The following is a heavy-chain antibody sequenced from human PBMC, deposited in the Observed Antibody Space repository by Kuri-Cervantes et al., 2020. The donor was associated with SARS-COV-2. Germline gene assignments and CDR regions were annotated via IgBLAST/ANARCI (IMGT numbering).Heavy chain of an antibody. J-gene: IGHJ4*02. Sequence: GESLKISCVASRFTVISSWMHWVCQAPEKGLEWVAVISYDGSNKYYADSVKGRFTISRDNSKNTLYLQMNSLRAEDTAVYYCAREGIVGATTGFDYWGQGTLVTVSS. CDR1: RFTVISSW. CDR3: AREGIVGATTGFDY. CDR2: ISYDGSNK. D-gene: IGHD1-26*01. V-gene: IGHV3-30*03.